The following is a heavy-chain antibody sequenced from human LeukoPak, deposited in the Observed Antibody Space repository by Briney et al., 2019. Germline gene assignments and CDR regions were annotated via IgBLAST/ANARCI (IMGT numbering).Heavy chain of an antibody. Sequence: PGGSLRLSCAASGFTFSSYAMSWVRQAPGKGLEWVSAISGNGGSTYYADSVKGRFTISRDNSKNTLYLQMNSLRAEDTAVYYCAKDNMITFGGVILSWGQGTLVTVSS. V-gene: IGHV3-23*01. D-gene: IGHD3-16*02. CDR2: ISGNGGST. J-gene: IGHJ4*02. CDR1: GFTFSSYA. CDR3: AKDNMITFGGVILS.